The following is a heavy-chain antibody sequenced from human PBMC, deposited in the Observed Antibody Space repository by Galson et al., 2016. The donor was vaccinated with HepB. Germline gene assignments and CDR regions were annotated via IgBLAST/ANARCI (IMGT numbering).Heavy chain of an antibody. Sequence: SLRLSCAASGFTFSQYGMYWVRQAPGKGLEWVAAINRDEGKKYYGDSAKGRFTISRDNSRNTLYLLMDSLRAEDTAIYYCARNNWICGAPRCSAQDYWGQGTLVIVSS. J-gene: IGHJ4*02. CDR3: ARNNWICGAPRCSAQDY. D-gene: IGHD1-20*01. V-gene: IGHV3-33*07. CDR2: INRDEGKK. CDR1: GFTFSQYG.